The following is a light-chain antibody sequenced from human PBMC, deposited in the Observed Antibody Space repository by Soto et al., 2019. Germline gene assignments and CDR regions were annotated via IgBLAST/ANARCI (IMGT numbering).Light chain of an antibody. CDR3: QQRSNWPRLT. CDR2: DTS. Sequence: EIVLTQSPATLFLSPGERATLSCRASQSVSSYLAWAQQKPGQAPGLLIYDTSNRATGFPARFSGSGSGTDFTLTISSLEPEDFAVYYCQQRSNWPRLTFGGGTKVDIK. J-gene: IGKJ4*01. CDR1: QSVSSY. V-gene: IGKV3-11*01.